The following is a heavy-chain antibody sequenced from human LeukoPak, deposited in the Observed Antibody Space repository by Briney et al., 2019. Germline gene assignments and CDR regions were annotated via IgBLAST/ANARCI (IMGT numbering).Heavy chain of an antibody. V-gene: IGHV4-39*01. CDR1: GGSISSSSYY. Sequence: PSETLSLTCTVSGGSISSSSYYWGWIRQPPGKGLEWNGSIYYSGSTYYNPSLKSRVTISVDTSKNQFSLKLSSVTAADTAVYYCARQVLLWFGELSSGDADYWGQGTLVTVSS. J-gene: IGHJ4*02. CDR2: IYYSGST. D-gene: IGHD3-10*01. CDR3: ARQVLLWFGELSSGDADY.